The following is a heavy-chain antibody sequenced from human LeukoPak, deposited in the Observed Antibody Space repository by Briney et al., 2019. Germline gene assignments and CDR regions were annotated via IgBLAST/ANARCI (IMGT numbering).Heavy chain of an antibody. J-gene: IGHJ6*02. V-gene: IGHV4-59*08. CDR2: IYYSGST. CDR1: GGSISSYY. Sequence: SETLSLTCTVSGGSISSYYWSWIRQPPGKGLEWIGYIYYSGSTNYNPSLKSRVTISVDTSKNQFSLKLSSVTAADTAVYYCARRRAYSNYPGDYYGMDVWGQGTTVTVSS. CDR3: ARRRAYSNYPGDYYGMDV. D-gene: IGHD4-11*01.